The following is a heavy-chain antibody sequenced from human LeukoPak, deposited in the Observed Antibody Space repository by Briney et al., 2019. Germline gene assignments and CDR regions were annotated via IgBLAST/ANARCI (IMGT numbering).Heavy chain of an antibody. J-gene: IGHJ4*02. Sequence: GASVKVSCKASGYTFTSYYMHWVRQAPGQGLEWMGIINPGGGSTSYAQKFQGRVTMTRDTSTSTVYMELSSLRSEDTAVYYCAREDPDRKIDYWGQGTLVTVSS. CDR1: GYTFTSYY. D-gene: IGHD1-14*01. V-gene: IGHV1-46*01. CDR3: AREDPDRKIDY. CDR2: INPGGGST.